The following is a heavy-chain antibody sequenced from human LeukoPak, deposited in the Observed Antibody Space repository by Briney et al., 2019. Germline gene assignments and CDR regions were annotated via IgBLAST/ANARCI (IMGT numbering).Heavy chain of an antibody. CDR2: ISSSGSTI. Sequence: GGSLRLSCAASGFTVSSNYMSWVRQAPGKGLEWVSYISSSGSTIYYADSVKGRFTISRDNAKNSLYLQMNSLRAEDTAVYYCARDRRLYYDFWSGSETGGDWVDPWGQGTLVTVSS. CDR1: GFTVSSNY. J-gene: IGHJ5*02. CDR3: ARDRRLYYDFWSGSETGGDWVDP. D-gene: IGHD3-3*01. V-gene: IGHV3-11*01.